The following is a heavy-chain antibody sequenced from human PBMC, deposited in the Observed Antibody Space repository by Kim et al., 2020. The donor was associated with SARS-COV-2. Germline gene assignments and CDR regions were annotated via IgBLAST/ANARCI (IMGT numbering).Heavy chain of an antibody. CDR2: LSGSGRHT. CDR3: AKSVIGGGHYFERGADY. D-gene: IGHD3-22*01. V-gene: IGHV3-23*01. J-gene: IGHJ4*02. CDR1: GFTFSNYA. Sequence: GGSLRLSCEASGFTFSNYAMSWVRQAPGKGLEWVSSLSGSGRHTFYANFVKGRFSISRDNSKNTLHLQLSSLRADDTAIYYCAKSVIGGGHYFERGADYWGQGTLVTVSS.